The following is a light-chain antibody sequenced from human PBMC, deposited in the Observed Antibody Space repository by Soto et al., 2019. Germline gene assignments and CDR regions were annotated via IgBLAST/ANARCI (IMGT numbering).Light chain of an antibody. J-gene: IGLJ2*01. CDR1: SGSVSTSYY. CDR2: NTY. V-gene: IGLV8-61*01. Sequence: QTVVTQEPSFSVSPGGTVTLTFGLSSGSVSTSYYPSWYQQTPGQAPRTLIYNTYTRSSGVPDRFSASILGDKAALTITGAQADDESDYYCVLYMGSGISVFGGGTQLTVL. CDR3: VLYMGSGISV.